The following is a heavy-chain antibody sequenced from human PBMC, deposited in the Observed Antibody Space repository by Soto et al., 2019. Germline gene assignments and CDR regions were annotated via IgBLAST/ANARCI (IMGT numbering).Heavy chain of an antibody. CDR1: GFTFSSYA. J-gene: IGHJ4*02. Sequence: GGSLRLSCAASGFTFSSYAMSWVRQAPGKGLAWVSAISGGGNDRFYADSVKGRFTISRDNSKNTLYLHMNSLRAEDTAVHYCARSLFIAATDTEPFDSWGQGTLVTVSS. CDR3: ARSLFIAATDTEPFDS. V-gene: IGHV3-23*01. D-gene: IGHD6-13*01. CDR2: ISGGGNDR.